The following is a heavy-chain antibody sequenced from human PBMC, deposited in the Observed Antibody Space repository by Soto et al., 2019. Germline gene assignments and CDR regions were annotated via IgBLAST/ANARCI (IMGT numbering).Heavy chain of an antibody. D-gene: IGHD3-22*01. Sequence: GGSLRLSCAASGFTFSSYSMNWVRQAPGKGLEWVSSISSSSSYIYYADSVKGRFTISRDNAKNSLYLQMNSLRAEDTAVYYCASRFDYCDSSGPTMTRYGMDVWGQGTTVTVSS. CDR2: ISSSSSYI. CDR1: GFTFSSYS. J-gene: IGHJ6*02. V-gene: IGHV3-21*01. CDR3: ASRFDYCDSSGPTMTRYGMDV.